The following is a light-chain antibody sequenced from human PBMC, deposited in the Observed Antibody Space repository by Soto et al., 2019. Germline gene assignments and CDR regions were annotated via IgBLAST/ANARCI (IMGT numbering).Light chain of an antibody. CDR3: AAWDDSLSGAV. V-gene: IGLV1-47*01. CDR1: RSNIGSSN. CDR2: KNN. Sequence: QSVLTQPPSASGTPGQRVTISCSGSRSNIGSSNVYWYQQLPGTAPKLLIYKNNQRPSEVPDRFSGSKSVTSASLAISGLRSDDEADYYCAAWDDSLSGAVFGGGTQLTVL. J-gene: IGLJ7*01.